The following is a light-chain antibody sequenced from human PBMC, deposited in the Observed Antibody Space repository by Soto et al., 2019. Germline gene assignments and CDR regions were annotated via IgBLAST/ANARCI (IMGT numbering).Light chain of an antibody. V-gene: IGLV2-8*01. CDR2: EVY. Sequence: QSALPQPPSASGAPGQSVPISCTGSSSDIGAYNFVSWYQQHPGKAPKVIISEVYKRPSGVPSRFSGSKSGNTASLTISGLQADDEADYYCRAHAGSNNPVAFGGGTKLTVL. J-gene: IGLJ2*01. CDR3: RAHAGSNNPVA. CDR1: SSDIGAYNF.